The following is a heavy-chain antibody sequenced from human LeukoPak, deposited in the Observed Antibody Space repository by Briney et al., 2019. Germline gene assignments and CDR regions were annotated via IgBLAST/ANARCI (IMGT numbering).Heavy chain of an antibody. CDR2: INWNGGST. V-gene: IGHV3-20*01. Sequence: GGSPRLSCAASGFTFSDYGMSWVRQAPGKGLEWVSGINWNGGSTSYADSVKGRLTIYRDNAKNTPYLQMNSLRDEATALSDCARDNGYGDYVGFWYFDLWGRGTLVTVSS. D-gene: IGHD4-17*01. CDR1: GFTFSDYG. J-gene: IGHJ2*01. CDR3: ARDNGYGDYVGFWYFDL.